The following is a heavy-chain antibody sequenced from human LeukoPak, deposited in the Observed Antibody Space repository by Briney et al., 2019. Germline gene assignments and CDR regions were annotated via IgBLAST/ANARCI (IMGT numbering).Heavy chain of an antibody. D-gene: IGHD6-13*01. V-gene: IGHV4-59*12. CDR2: IYYSGST. J-gene: IGHJ1*01. Sequence: SDTLSLTCNVSGGSISRYYCSWMRQPPGNGLEWIGYIYYSGSTNYNPSLTSRETTSLDPPRNNFSLRLPSAAASDSPLYYCTRATSSSWGGYFQHWGQGTLVTVSS. CDR1: GGSISRYY. CDR3: TRATSSSWGGYFQH.